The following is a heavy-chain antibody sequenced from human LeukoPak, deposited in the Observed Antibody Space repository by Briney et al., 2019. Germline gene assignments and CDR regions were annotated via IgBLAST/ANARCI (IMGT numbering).Heavy chain of an antibody. CDR2: IYTSGST. V-gene: IGHV4-4*07. J-gene: IGHJ5*02. Sequence: SETLSLTCAVYGGSFSGYYWSWIRQPAGKGLEWIGRIYTSGSTNYNPSLKSRVTMSVDTSKNQFSLKLSSVTAADTAVYYCAREVDDYVWGSYPDPWGQGTLVTVSS. CDR1: GGSFSGYY. CDR3: AREVDDYVWGSYPDP. D-gene: IGHD3-16*02.